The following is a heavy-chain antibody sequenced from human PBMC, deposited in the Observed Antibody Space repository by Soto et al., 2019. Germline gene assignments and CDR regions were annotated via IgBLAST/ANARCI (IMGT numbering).Heavy chain of an antibody. Sequence: SETLSLTCTVSGGSINSGDYYWSWIRQPPGKGLERTGYIYYSGSTYYNPSLKSRVTISVDTSKNQFSLTLSSVTAADTVVYYCARAGIAVVTVMDWFDPWGQGTLVTVSS. V-gene: IGHV4-30-4*01. CDR3: ARAGIAVVTVMDWFDP. J-gene: IGHJ5*02. D-gene: IGHD2-21*02. CDR1: GGSINSGDYY. CDR2: IYYSGST.